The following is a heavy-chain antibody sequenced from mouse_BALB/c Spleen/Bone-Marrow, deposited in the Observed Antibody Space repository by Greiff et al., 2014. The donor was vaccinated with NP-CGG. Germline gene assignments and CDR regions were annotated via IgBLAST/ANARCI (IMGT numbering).Heavy chain of an antibody. V-gene: IGHV5-17*02. CDR2: ISSGSSTI. CDR1: GFTFSSFG. J-gene: IGHJ4*01. Sequence: EVQLQQSGGGLVQPGGSRKLSCAASGFTFSSFGMHWVRQAPEKGLEWAAYISSGSSTIYYADTMKGRFTISRDNPKNTLFLQMASLRSVDTAMYYCTRSGTLGSMDYWGQGTTVTVSS. CDR3: TRSGTLGSMDY. D-gene: IGHD3-3*01.